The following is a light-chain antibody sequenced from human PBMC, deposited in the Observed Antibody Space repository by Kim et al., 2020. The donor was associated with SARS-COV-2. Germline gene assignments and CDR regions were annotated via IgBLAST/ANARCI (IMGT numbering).Light chain of an antibody. J-gene: IGKJ1*01. CDR1: QSVSSSY. V-gene: IGKV3-20*01. CDR3: QQYGSSPPRT. Sequence: EIVLTQSAGTLSLSPGERATLSCRASQSVSSSYLAWYQQKPGQAPRLLIYGASSRATGIPDRFSGSGSGTDFTLTISRLEPEDFAVYYCQQYGSSPPRTFGQGTKVDLK. CDR2: GAS.